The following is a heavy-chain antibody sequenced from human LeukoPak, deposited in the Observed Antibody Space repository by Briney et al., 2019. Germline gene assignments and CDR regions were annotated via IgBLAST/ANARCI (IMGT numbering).Heavy chain of an antibody. CDR2: IYPGDSDI. J-gene: IGHJ3*02. Sequence: GESLKISCKGSGYSFSSYWIGWVRQTSGKGLEWMGIIYPGDSDIRYSPSFQGQVTISADKSINTAYLQWSSLQASDTAMYYCARRESGNTGKAFDIWGQGTMVTVFS. D-gene: IGHD5-18*01. CDR1: GYSFSSYW. CDR3: ARRESGNTGKAFDI. V-gene: IGHV5-51*01.